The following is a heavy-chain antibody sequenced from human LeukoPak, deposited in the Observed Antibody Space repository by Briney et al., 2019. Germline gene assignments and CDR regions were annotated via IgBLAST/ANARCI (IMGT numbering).Heavy chain of an antibody. CDR2: IYYSGST. J-gene: IGHJ4*02. CDR3: ARQASGSSRLAYFDY. CDR1: DGSISSSSYY. Sequence: SETLSLTCTVSDGSISSSSYYWGWIRQPPGKGLEWIGSIYYSGSTNYNPSLKSRVTISVDTSEKQFSLKLSSVTAADTAVYYCARQASGSSRLAYFDYWGQGTLVTVSS. V-gene: IGHV4-39*01. D-gene: IGHD6-13*01.